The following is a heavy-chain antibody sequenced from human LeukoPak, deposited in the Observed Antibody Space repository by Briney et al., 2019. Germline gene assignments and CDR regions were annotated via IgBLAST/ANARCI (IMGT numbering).Heavy chain of an antibody. J-gene: IGHJ4*02. CDR2: IYYSGST. D-gene: IGHD3-9*01. V-gene: IGHV4-59*01. CDR3: ARGQYDILTGYYTFFDY. CDR1: GGSISSYY. Sequence: PSETLSLTCTASGGSISSYYWSWIRQPPGKGLEWIGYIYYSGSTNYNPSLKSRVTISVDTSKNQFSLKLSSVTAAYTAVYYCARGQYDILTGYYTFFDYWGQGTLVTVSS.